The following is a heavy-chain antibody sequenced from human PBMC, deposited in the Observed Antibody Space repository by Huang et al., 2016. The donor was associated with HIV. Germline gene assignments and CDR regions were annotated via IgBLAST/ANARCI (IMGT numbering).Heavy chain of an antibody. CDR2: NIPRFGLT. J-gene: IGHJ4*03. CDR1: GVSFSDYA. D-gene: IGHD3-16*01. Sequence: QAQLVQSGAAVMKPGSSVRVSCKTSGVSFSDYAFSWVRRAPGQGLDWVGGNIPRFGLTNYAPRLQGRGTISADKSSNTVYLELTSLRSGDTAVYYCAREGQNWLGKPFGALAFWGQGTEVIVSS. CDR3: AREGQNWLGKPFGALAF. V-gene: IGHV1-69*10.